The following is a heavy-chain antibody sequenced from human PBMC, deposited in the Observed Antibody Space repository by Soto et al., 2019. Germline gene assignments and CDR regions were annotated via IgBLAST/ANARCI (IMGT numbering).Heavy chain of an antibody. V-gene: IGHV3-74*01. CDR1: GFTFGNYV. J-gene: IGHJ4*02. Sequence: GGSLRLSCAASGFTFGNYVMHWVRQAPGKGLVWVSRVSHDGSTTSYADSVKGRFTISRDNSKNTLYLQMNSLRDEDTAVYYCARDLDWVLYDYWGQGTPVTVSS. CDR3: ARDLDWVLYDY. D-gene: IGHD3-3*01. CDR2: VSHDGSTT.